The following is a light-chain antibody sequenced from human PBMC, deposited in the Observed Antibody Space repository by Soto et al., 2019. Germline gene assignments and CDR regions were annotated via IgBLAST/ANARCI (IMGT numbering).Light chain of an antibody. CDR2: DAS. J-gene: IGKJ1*01. CDR3: QQYNSYPWT. V-gene: IGKV1-5*01. Sequence: DIQMTQSPSTLSASVGDRVTVTCRASQSISSWLAWYQQKPGKAPKLLIYDASSLESEVPSRFSGSGSGTEFTLTISSLQPDDFATYYCQQYNSYPWTFGQGTKAEIK. CDR1: QSISSW.